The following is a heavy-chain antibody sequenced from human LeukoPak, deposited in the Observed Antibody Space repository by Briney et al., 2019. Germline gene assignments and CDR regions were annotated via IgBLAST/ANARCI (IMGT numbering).Heavy chain of an antibody. Sequence: GGSRRLSCAASGFTFDDYAMHWVRPAPGKGLEWVSGISWNSGSIGYADSVKGRFTISRDNAKNSLCLQMNSLRAEDMALYYCARGYGAGSSRFDYWGQGTLVTVSS. CDR3: ARGYGAGSSRFDY. D-gene: IGHD3-10*01. CDR1: GFTFDDYA. V-gene: IGHV3-9*03. J-gene: IGHJ4*02. CDR2: ISWNSGSI.